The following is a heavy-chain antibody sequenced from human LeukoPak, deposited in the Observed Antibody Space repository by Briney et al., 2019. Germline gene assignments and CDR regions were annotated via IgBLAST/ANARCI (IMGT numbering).Heavy chain of an antibody. D-gene: IGHD3-22*01. Sequence: SETLSLTCAVSGGSISSGGYSWSWIRQPPGKGLEWIGYIYHSGSTYYNPSLKSRVTISVDTSKNQFSLKLSSVTAADTAVYYCARGRYYYDSSGYYVGKVFDYWGQGALVTVSS. CDR1: GGSISSGGYS. V-gene: IGHV4-30-2*01. CDR2: IYHSGST. CDR3: ARGRYYYDSSGYYVGKVFDY. J-gene: IGHJ4*02.